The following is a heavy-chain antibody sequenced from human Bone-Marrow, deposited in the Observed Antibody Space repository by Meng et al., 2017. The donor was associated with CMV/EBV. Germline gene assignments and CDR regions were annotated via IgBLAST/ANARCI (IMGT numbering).Heavy chain of an antibody. J-gene: IGHJ6*02. CDR1: GFTFSSYS. D-gene: IGHD6-6*01. Sequence: GESLKISCAASGFTFSSYSMNWVRQAPGKGLEWVAVISYDGSNKYYADSVKGRFTISRDNSKNTLYLQMNSLRAEDTAVYYWARVLSSSSWLGGVEYYYYGMDVWGQGTTVTVSS. V-gene: IGHV3-30*03. CDR3: ARVLSSSSWLGGVEYYYYGMDV. CDR2: ISYDGSNK.